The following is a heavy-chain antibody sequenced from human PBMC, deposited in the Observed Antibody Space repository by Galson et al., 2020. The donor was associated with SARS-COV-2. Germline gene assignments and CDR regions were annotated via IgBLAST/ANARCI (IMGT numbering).Heavy chain of an antibody. Sequence: GGSLRLSCAASGFTFSSYSMNWVRQAPGKGLEWVSYISSSSSTIYYADSVKGRFTISRDNAKNSLYLQMNSLRAEDTAVYYCARDYPWYGSGGYYDYWGQGTLVTVSS. CDR2: ISSSSSTI. V-gene: IGHV3-48*04. CDR1: GFTFSSYS. D-gene: IGHD3-10*01. J-gene: IGHJ4*02. CDR3: ARDYPWYGSGGYYDY.